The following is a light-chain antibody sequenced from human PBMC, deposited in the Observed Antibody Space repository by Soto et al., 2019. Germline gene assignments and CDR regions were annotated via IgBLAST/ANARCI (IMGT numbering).Light chain of an antibody. CDR2: DAS. J-gene: IGKJ1*01. CDR1: QGVSSN. Sequence: ELVMTQSPATLSVSPGERAKLSCRASQGVSSNLAWYQQKPGQAPRLLIYDASTRPTGIPARFSGSGSGTEFTLTISSLQSEDFAVYYCQKYNNWPRTFGQGTKV. V-gene: IGKV3-15*01. CDR3: QKYNNWPRT.